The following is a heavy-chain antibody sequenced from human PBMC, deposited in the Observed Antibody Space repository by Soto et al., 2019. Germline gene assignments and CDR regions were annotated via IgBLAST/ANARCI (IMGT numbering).Heavy chain of an antibody. J-gene: IGHJ1*01. CDR2: IGTAGDT. V-gene: IGHV3-13*01. CDR1: GFTFSNYD. Sequence: GGSLRLSCAASGFTFSNYDMHWVRQVTGKGLEWVSTIGTAGDTYYPGSVKGRFTISRDNSKNTLYLQMNSLRAEDTAVYYCAKGSKPRNVVVVAATMPQHWGQGTLVTVSS. D-gene: IGHD2-15*01. CDR3: AKGSKPRNVVVVAATMPQH.